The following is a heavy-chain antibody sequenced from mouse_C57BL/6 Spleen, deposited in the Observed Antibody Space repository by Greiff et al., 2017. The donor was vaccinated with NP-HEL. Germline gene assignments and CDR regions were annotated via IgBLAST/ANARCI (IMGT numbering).Heavy chain of an antibody. J-gene: IGHJ4*01. CDR1: GYAFSSYW. CDR2: IFPGDGDT. V-gene: IGHV1-80*01. D-gene: IGHD2-1*01. Sequence: VQGVESGAELVKPGASVKISCKAPGYAFSSYWRTWGKQRPGRGLGWIGQIFPGDGDTNYNGKFKGKATLTADISSSTAYMQLSSLTSEDSAVYFCARDYGNFHAMDYWGQGTSVTVSS. CDR3: ARDYGNFHAMDY.